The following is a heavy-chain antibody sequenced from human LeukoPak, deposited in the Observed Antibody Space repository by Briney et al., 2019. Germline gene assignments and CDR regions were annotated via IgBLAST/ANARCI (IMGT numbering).Heavy chain of an antibody. CDR3: ARLCTTLTRSIWGRFDS. Sequence: GESLKISCRASGNTFTNYWIAWVRQKPGKGLEWMGIVYPGDSHTRYSPFFQGQVTITADKSIGTAYLQWSSLKASDTAIYYCARLCTTLTRSIWGRFDSWGQGTLVSVSS. CDR1: GNTFTNYW. CDR2: VYPGDSHT. D-gene: IGHD3-16*01. J-gene: IGHJ5*01. V-gene: IGHV5-51*01.